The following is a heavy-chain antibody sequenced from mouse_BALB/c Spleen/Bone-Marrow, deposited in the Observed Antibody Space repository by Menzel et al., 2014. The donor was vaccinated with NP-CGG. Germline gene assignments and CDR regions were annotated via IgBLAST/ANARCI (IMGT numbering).Heavy chain of an antibody. J-gene: IGHJ2*01. Sequence: EVKLVESGGGLVQPGGSRKLSCAASGFTFSSSGMHWVRQAPEKGLEWVAYISSGSSSIYYADTVMGRFTISRDNPKNTLFLQMTSLRSEDTAMYYCARSGSSSGYFDYWGQGTTLTVSS. V-gene: IGHV5-17*02. D-gene: IGHD1-1*01. CDR2: ISSGSSSI. CDR1: GFTFSSSG. CDR3: ARSGSSSGYFDY.